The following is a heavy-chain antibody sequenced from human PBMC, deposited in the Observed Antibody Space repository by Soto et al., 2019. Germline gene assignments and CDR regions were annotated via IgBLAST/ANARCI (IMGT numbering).Heavy chain of an antibody. V-gene: IGHV3-30-3*01. CDR2: VSHVGDNK. J-gene: IGHJ6*02. Sequence: QVKLVESGGGVVQPGRSLRLSCAASGFTCNLFTFHWVRRAPGRGLEWVAVVSHVGDNKFYADSVKGRFTISRDNSKNTLYLQRNSLRVDDTALYYCARGNMDVWGQGTTVTVSS. CDR3: ARGNMDV. CDR1: GFTCNLFT.